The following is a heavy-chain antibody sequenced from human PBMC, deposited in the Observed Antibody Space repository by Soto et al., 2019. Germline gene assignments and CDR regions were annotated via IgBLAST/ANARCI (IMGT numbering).Heavy chain of an antibody. J-gene: IGHJ4*02. CDR1: GFTFSIYG. Sequence: GGSLRLSCAASGFTFSIYGMHWVRQAPGKGLEGVAGVWDDGSSKFDADSVKARFTPSRANYKHILYLQMNSPRADHTAVYYCVSAQVDRLTTPENGYFLSWGPGPLVTLSP. CDR3: VSAQVDRLTTPENGYFLS. CDR2: VWDDGSSK. V-gene: IGHV3-33*01. D-gene: IGHD1-1*01.